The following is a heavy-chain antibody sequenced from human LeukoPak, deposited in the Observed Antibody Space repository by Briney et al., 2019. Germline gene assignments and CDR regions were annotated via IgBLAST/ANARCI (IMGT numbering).Heavy chain of an antibody. V-gene: IGHV1-69*01. CDR2: IIPIFGTA. J-gene: IGHJ4*02. Sequence: AVKVSCKACEGTLSSHVIRWERQSTGQGIEWMGGIIPIFGTANYAQKFQGRVTITADESTSTAYMELSSLRSEDTAVYYCARDANLDFDYWGQGTLVTVSS. D-gene: IGHD4/OR15-4a*01. CDR3: ARDANLDFDY. CDR1: EGTLSSHV.